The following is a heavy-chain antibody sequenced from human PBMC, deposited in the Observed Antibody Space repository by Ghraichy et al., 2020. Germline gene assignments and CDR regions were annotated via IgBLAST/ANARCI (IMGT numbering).Heavy chain of an antibody. CDR1: GFTFSNYG. CDR3: AKDRDGLDV. V-gene: IGHV3-30*18. CDR2: ISNARGNI. J-gene: IGHJ6*02. Sequence: GGSLRLSCAASGFTFSNYGMHWVRQAPGKGLEWMAVISNARGNIFYADSVKGRFTVSRDNSESMLYLQMNSLRVEDTALYYCAKDRDGLDVWGQGTSVTVSS.